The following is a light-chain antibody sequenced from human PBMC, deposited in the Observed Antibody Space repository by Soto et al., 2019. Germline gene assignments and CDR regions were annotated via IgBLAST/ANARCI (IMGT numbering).Light chain of an antibody. CDR3: QQYNSSLIT. J-gene: IGKJ5*01. Sequence: DIHMTQSPSTLSASVGDRVTITCRAIQSISRWLDWYQQKPGKAPKLLIYDASSLESGVPSRFRGSGSGTEFTLTISSLQPDDFETYYCQQYNSSLITFGQGTRLEIK. CDR2: DAS. CDR1: QSISRW. V-gene: IGKV1-5*01.